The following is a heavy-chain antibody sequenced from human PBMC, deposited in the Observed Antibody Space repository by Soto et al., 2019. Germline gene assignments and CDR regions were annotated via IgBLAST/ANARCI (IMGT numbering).Heavy chain of an antibody. Sequence: GSLVLSCVASGFTFTRYYMTWVRQAPGKGLEWVASINLDGSEQFYVDSVKVRFIISRDNDRSSLYLQMNSLRAEDTALYFCSRENWFQDYWGPGTLVTVYS. D-gene: IGHD3-9*01. CDR3: SRENWFQDY. CDR2: INLDGSEQ. CDR1: GFTFTRYY. J-gene: IGHJ4*02. V-gene: IGHV3-7*03.